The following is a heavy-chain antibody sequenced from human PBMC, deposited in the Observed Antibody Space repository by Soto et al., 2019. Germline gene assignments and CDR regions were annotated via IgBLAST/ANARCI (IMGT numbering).Heavy chain of an antibody. CDR1: GFTFSSYG. Sequence: GGSLRLSCAASGFTFSSYGMHWVRQVSGKGLEWVSRINADGTSTSYADSVKSRFTISRDNAKNTLYLHVNSLRAEDTAVYYCVKVLARGVGVPRFYFDSWGQGALVTVSS. V-gene: IGHV3-74*01. CDR2: INADGTST. CDR3: VKVLARGVGVPRFYFDS. D-gene: IGHD2-2*01. J-gene: IGHJ4*02.